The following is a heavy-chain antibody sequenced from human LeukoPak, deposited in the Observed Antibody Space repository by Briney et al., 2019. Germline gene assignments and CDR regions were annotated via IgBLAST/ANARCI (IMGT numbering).Heavy chain of an antibody. Sequence: ASVKVSCKASGYTFTSYDINWVRQATGQGLEWMGWMNPNSGNTGYAQKFQGRVTMTRNTSISTAYMELSSLRSEDTAVYYCARGDIVVVPAANYTRDYYYYYMDVWGKGTTVTISS. CDR1: GYTFTSYD. CDR3: ARGDIVVVPAANYTRDYYYYYMDV. D-gene: IGHD2-2*01. J-gene: IGHJ6*03. CDR2: MNPNSGNT. V-gene: IGHV1-8*01.